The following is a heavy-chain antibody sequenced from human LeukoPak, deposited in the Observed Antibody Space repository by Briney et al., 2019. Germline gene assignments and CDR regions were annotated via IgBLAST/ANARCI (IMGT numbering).Heavy chain of an antibody. CDR1: GYRFTSYW. CDR2: IDPSDSYT. Sequence: GESLKISCKGSGYRFTSYWISWVRQMPGKGLEWMGRIDPSDSYTNYSPSFQGHVTISADKSISTAYLQWSSLKASDTAMYYCASQYCSGGSCYDVDYWGQGTLVTVSS. V-gene: IGHV5-10-1*01. D-gene: IGHD2-15*01. J-gene: IGHJ4*02. CDR3: ASQYCSGGSCYDVDY.